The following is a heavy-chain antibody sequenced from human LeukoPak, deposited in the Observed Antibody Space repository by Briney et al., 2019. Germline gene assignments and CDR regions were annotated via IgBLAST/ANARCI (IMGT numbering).Heavy chain of an antibody. V-gene: IGHV4-39*01. CDR3: ATPHRPPFDY. J-gene: IGHJ4*02. Sequence: SETLSLTCTVSGGSISSSSYYWGWIRQPPGKGLEWIGSIYYSGSTYYNPSLKSRVTVSVDTSKNQFSLKLSSVTAADTAVYYCATPHRPPFDYWGQGNLVTVSS. CDR2: IYYSGST. CDR1: GGSISSSSYY.